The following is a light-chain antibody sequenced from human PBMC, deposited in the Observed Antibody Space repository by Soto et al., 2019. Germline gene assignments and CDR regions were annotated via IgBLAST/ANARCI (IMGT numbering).Light chain of an antibody. CDR2: EVT. CDR1: SSDVGGFNS. J-gene: IGLJ2*01. Sequence: QSVLTQPPSASGSPGQSVTISCTGTSSDVGGFNSVSWYQQHPGKAPKLMIYEVTKRPSGVPDRFSGSKPGNTASLTVSGLQAEDEADYYCSSYGGSNNLVFGGGTKLTVL. CDR3: SSYGGSNNLV. V-gene: IGLV2-8*01.